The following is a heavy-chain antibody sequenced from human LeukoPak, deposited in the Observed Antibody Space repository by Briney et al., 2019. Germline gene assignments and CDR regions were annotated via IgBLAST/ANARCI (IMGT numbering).Heavy chain of an antibody. Sequence: GASVKVSCKASGYTFTRYYMHWVRQAPGQGLEWMGRINPNSGGTNYAQKFQGRVTMTRDTSISTAYMELSRLRSDDTAVYYCARARRDGYNFGAWGQGTLVTVSS. CDR3: ARARRDGYNFGA. CDR2: INPNSGGT. V-gene: IGHV1-2*06. D-gene: IGHD5-24*01. J-gene: IGHJ5*02. CDR1: GYTFTRYY.